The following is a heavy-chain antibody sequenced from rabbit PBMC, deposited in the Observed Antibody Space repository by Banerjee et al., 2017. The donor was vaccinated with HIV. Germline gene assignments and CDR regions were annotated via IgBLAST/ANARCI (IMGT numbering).Heavy chain of an antibody. V-gene: IGHV1S45*01. CDR3: ARGAAGYGNFNL. CDR1: GFSFSRNYH. J-gene: IGHJ4*01. CDR2: IYVGSGSA. D-gene: IGHD6-1*01. Sequence: QEQLVESGGGLVKPGASLTLTCTASGFSFSRNYHMCWVRQAPGKGLEWIACIYVGSGSAYYASWAKGRFTISKTSSTTVTLQMTSLTAADTATYFCARGAAGYGNFNLWGPGTLVTVS.